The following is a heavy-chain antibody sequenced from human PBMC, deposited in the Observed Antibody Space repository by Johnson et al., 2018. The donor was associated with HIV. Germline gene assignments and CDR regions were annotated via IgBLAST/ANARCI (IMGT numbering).Heavy chain of an antibody. CDR1: GFTFDDYA. CDR3: AKDTRRKLVMIPFGGVIAYH. V-gene: IGHV3-9*01. CDR2: ISWNSGSI. J-gene: IGHJ3*01. D-gene: IGHD3-16*02. Sequence: VQLVESGGGLVQPGRSMRLSCAASGFTFDDYAMHWVRQAPGKGLEWVSGISWNSGSIGYADSVKGRFTISRDNAKNSLYLQMNSLRAEDTALYYCAKDTRRKLVMIPFGGVIAYHWGQGTMVTVSS.